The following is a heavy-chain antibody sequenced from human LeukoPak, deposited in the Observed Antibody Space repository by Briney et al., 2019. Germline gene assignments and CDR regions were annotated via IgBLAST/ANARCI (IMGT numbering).Heavy chain of an antibody. CDR3: AKGPDSSGYYYYVDY. CDR1: GFILSGYW. V-gene: IGHV3-7*02. Sequence: GGSLILSCAASGFILSGYWMNWVRQAPGKGLEWVANINQDGSEKYYVDSVKGRFTISRDNAKNSLYLQMNSLRAEDTAVYYCAKGPDSSGYYYYVDYWGRGTLVTVSS. CDR2: INQDGSEK. J-gene: IGHJ4*02. D-gene: IGHD3-22*01.